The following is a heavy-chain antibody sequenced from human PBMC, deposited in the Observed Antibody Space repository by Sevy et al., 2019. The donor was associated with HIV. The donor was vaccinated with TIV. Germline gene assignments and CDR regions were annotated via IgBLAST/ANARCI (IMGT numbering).Heavy chain of an antibody. Sequence: GGSLRLSCAASGFTFSSYAMHWVRQAPGKGLAWVAVISYDGSNKYYADSVKGRFTISRDNSKNTLYLQMNSLRAEDTAVYYCARDGGVVSSTSHDAFDIWGQGTMVTVSS. CDR3: ARDGGVVSSTSHDAFDI. CDR2: ISYDGSNK. D-gene: IGHD2-2*01. V-gene: IGHV3-30-3*01. CDR1: GFTFSSYA. J-gene: IGHJ3*02.